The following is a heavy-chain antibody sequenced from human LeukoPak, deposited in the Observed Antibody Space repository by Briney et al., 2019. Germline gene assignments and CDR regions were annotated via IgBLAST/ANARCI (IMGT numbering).Heavy chain of an antibody. Sequence: GGSLRLSCAASGFTFSDYYMGWIRQAPGKGLEWVAFITSSGSTIYYADSVKGRINISRDNAKKSQYLQMNSLRVEDTAVYYCVRAPAEVDYWGPGTLVTVSS. V-gene: IGHV3-11*01. D-gene: IGHD6-13*01. CDR1: GFTFSDYY. J-gene: IGHJ4*02. CDR2: ITSSGSTI. CDR3: VRAPAEVDY.